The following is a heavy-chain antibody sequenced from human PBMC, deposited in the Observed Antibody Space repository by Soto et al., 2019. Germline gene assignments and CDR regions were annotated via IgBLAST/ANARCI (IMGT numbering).Heavy chain of an antibody. CDR1: GDTFNFYS. Sequence: QVQLVQSGAEVKSAGSSVKVSCKASGDTFNFYSINWVRQAPGLGLEWVGRVNPILSMSNYAQRFQGRVTMTADKSTGTAYMELRSLRSEDTAIYCCASNSGSGYRAFDSWGQGALVTVSS. CDR2: VNPILSMS. V-gene: IGHV1-69*02. CDR3: ASNSGSGYRAFDS. J-gene: IGHJ4*02. D-gene: IGHD3-10*01.